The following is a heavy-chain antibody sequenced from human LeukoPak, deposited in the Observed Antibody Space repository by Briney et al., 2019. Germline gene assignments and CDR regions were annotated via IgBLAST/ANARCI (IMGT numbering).Heavy chain of an antibody. Sequence: GGSLRLSCAASGFTFSSYAMSWVRQAPGKGLEWVSGISGSGGSTYYADSVKGRFTISRDNSKNTLYLQMNSLRAEDTAVYYCAKARYSSSWGFDYWGQGTLVTVSS. CDR1: GFTFSSYA. CDR3: AKARYSSSWGFDY. J-gene: IGHJ4*02. CDR2: ISGSGGST. V-gene: IGHV3-23*01. D-gene: IGHD6-13*01.